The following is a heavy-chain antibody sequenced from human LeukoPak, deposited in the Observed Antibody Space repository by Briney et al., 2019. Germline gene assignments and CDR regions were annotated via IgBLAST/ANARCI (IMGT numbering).Heavy chain of an antibody. J-gene: IGHJ3*02. CDR2: ISAYNGNT. CDR1: GYTFTSYG. Sequence: ASVKVSCKASGYTFTSYGISWVRQAPGQGLEWMGWISAYNGNTNYAQKLQGRVTMTTDTSTSTAYMEPRSLRSDDTAVYYCARASYYYDSSGRNADAFDIWGQGTMVTVSS. D-gene: IGHD3-22*01. CDR3: ARASYYYDSSGRNADAFDI. V-gene: IGHV1-18*01.